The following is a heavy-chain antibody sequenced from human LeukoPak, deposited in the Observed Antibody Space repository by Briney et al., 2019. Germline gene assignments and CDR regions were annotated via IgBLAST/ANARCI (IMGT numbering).Heavy chain of an antibody. CDR3: TREIRYFDWFQADY. V-gene: IGHV3-49*03. Sequence: PGGSLRLSCTASGFTFGDHSVSWFRQAPGKGVEGVGFIRSKAYGGTAEYAASVKGRFTISRDDSKSVAYLQMDSLKTEDTAVYYCTREIRYFDWFQADYWGQGTLVTVSS. CDR1: GFTFGDHS. CDR2: IRSKAYGGTA. D-gene: IGHD3-9*01. J-gene: IGHJ4*02.